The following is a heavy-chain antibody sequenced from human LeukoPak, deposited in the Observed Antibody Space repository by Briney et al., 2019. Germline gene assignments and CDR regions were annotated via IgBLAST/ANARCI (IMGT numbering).Heavy chain of an antibody. V-gene: IGHV1-2*02. J-gene: IGHJ5*02. CDR1: GYTFTGYY. CDR2: ITPHNGGT. D-gene: IGHD1-14*01. Sequence: ASVKVSCKASGYTFTGYYIHWVRHAPGQGLEWMGWITPHNGGTNYAQKFQGGVTMTRDTSISTAYMELSRLRSDDTAVYYCARTKNLYPGWFDPWGQGTLVTVSS. CDR3: ARTKNLYPGWFDP.